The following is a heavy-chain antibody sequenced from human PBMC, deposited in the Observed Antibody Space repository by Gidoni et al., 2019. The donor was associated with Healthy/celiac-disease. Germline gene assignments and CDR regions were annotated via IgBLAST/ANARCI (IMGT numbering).Heavy chain of an antibody. CDR3: ARHLMGSGWYFPFDY. V-gene: IGHV4-39*01. D-gene: IGHD6-19*01. Sequence: QLQLQESGPGLVKPSETLSLTCTVSGGSISSSSYYWGWIRQPPGKGLEWIGSIYYSGSTYYNPSLKRRVTISVDTSKNQFSLKLSSVTAADTAVYYCARHLMGSGWYFPFDYWGQGTLVTVSS. CDR1: GGSISSSSYY. J-gene: IGHJ4*02. CDR2: IYYSGST.